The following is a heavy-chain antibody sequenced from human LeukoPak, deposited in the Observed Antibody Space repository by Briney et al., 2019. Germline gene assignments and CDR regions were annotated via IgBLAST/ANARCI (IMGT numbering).Heavy chain of an antibody. D-gene: IGHD3-3*01. CDR1: GGSISSYY. Sequence: SETLSLTCTVSGGSISSYYWSWIRQPAGKELEWIGRIYTSGSTNYNPSLKSRVTMSVDTSKNQCSLKLSSVTAADTAVYYCAREDCDFWSGLLNWFDPWGQGTLVTVSS. CDR3: AREDCDFWSGLLNWFDP. J-gene: IGHJ5*02. V-gene: IGHV4-4*07. CDR2: IYTSGST.